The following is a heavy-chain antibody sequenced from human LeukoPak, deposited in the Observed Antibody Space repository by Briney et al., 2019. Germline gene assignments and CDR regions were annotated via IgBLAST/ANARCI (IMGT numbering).Heavy chain of an antibody. CDR3: ARRATLYSSGRFYFDY. V-gene: IGHV1-18*01. CDR1: GYTFTNYG. J-gene: IGHJ4*02. Sequence: ASVKVSCKASGYTFTNYGITWVRQAPGQGLEWMGWISAHDGTRNYALKHEDRVTMTTDTSTSTAYMELRGLRSDDTAVYYCARRATLYSSGRFYFDYWGQGTLVTVSS. CDR2: ISAHDGTR. D-gene: IGHD6-19*01.